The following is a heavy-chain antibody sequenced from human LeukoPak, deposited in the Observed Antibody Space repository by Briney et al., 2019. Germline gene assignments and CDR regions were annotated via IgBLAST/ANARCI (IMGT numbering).Heavy chain of an antibody. V-gene: IGHV4-30-2*01. CDR1: GGSISSGGYY. D-gene: IGHD3-22*01. J-gene: IGHJ3*02. CDR3: ARVLITMIVVVTHDAFDI. CDR2: IYHSGST. Sequence: PSETLSLTCTVSGGSISSGGYYWSWIRQPPGKGLGWIGYIYHSGSTYYNPSLTSRVTTSVDRSKNQFSLKLSSVTAADTAVYYCARVLITMIVVVTHDAFDIWGQGTMVTVSS.